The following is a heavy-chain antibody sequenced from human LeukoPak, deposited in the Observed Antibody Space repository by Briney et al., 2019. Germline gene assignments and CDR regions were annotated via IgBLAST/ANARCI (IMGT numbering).Heavy chain of an antibody. V-gene: IGHV3-23*01. CDR2: ISGSGGSI. D-gene: IGHD3-22*01. CDR1: GFTFSSYW. Sequence: GGSLRLSCAASGFTFSSYWMSWVRQAPGKGLEWVSAISGSGGSIYYADSVKGRFTISRDNSKNTLYLQMNSLRAEDTAVYYCAKGALYYYDSSGYSDYWGQGTLVTVSS. J-gene: IGHJ4*02. CDR3: AKGALYYYDSSGYSDY.